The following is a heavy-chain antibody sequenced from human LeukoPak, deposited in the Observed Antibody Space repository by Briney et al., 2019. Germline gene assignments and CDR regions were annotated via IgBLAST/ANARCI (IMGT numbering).Heavy chain of an antibody. CDR2: IYYSGST. V-gene: IGHV4-39*01. Sequence: PSETLSLTCTVSGGSISSSSYYWGWIRQPPGKGLEWIGSIYYSGSTYYNPSLKSRVTISVDTSKNQFSLKLSSVTAADTAVYYCARQGKYCSGGSCYGNWYFDLWGRGTLVTVSS. D-gene: IGHD2-15*01. J-gene: IGHJ2*01. CDR1: GGSISSSSYY. CDR3: ARQGKYCSGGSCYGNWYFDL.